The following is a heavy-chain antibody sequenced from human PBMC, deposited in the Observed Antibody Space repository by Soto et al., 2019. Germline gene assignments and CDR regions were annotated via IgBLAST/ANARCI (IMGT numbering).Heavy chain of an antibody. V-gene: IGHV1-58*02. J-gene: IGHJ5*02. CDR1: GFTFTSSA. D-gene: IGHD3-9*01. Sequence: SVKVSCKASGFTFTSSAMQWVRQARGQRLEWIGWIVVGSGNTNYAQKFQERVTITRDMSTSTAYMELSSLRSEDTAVYYCAALLDYDILTGEGFDPWGQGTLVTV. CDR3: AALLDYDILTGEGFDP. CDR2: IVVGSGNT.